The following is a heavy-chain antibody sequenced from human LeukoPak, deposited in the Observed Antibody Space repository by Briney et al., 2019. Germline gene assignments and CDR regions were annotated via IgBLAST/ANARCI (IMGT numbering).Heavy chain of an antibody. CDR2: ISVSGGGT. CDR1: GFIFSSHA. J-gene: IGHJ4*02. Sequence: PGGSLRLSCAASGFIFSSHAMSWVRQAPGKGLEWVSGISVSGGGTHYADSVNGRFTISRDNSNNTLFLQMNSLRADDTAVYSCAKGGRNYGGYYFDYWGQGALSPSPQ. V-gene: IGHV3-23*01. D-gene: IGHD4-17*01. CDR3: AKGGRNYGGYYFDY.